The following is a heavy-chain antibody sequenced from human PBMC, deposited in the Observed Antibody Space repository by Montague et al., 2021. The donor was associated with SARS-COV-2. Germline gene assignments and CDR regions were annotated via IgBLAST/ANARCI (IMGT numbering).Heavy chain of an antibody. CDR1: GGSISYGGYF. D-gene: IGHD3-10*01. CDR3: ARDFGGIDV. J-gene: IGHJ6*02. CDR2: INKSGTT. Sequence: TLSLTCTVSGGSISYGGYFWNWIRQHPGKGLEWIEYINKSGTTHYKPSLKSRVSLSVDTSKYQFSLNLRSATAADTALYYGARDFGGIDVWGQGTTVIVSS. V-gene: IGHV4-31*03.